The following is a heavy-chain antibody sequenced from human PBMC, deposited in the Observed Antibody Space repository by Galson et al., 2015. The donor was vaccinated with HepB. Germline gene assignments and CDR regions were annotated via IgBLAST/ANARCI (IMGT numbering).Heavy chain of an antibody. Sequence: SVKVSCKASGYTFTSYDMHWVRQAPGQRLEWMGWINAGNGNTKYSQKFQGRVTITRDTSASTAYMELSSLGSEDTAVYYCTRVLIVASINGPYYYGMDVWGQGTTVTVSS. D-gene: IGHD5-12*01. CDR1: GYTFTSYD. CDR3: TRVLIVASINGPYYYGMDV. V-gene: IGHV1-3*01. J-gene: IGHJ6*02. CDR2: INAGNGNT.